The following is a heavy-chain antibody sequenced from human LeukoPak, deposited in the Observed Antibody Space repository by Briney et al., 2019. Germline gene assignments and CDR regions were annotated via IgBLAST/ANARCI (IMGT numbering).Heavy chain of an antibody. CDR1: GGSISSSY. CDR2: LYYSRHT. D-gene: IGHD2-15*01. V-gene: IGHV4-59*01. Sequence: KYSETLSLTCTVSGGSISSSYWSWIRQPPGKGLEWIGYLYYSRHTNYNPSLKSRVTISVDTSKHPFSLKPGSVTAADTAVYYCASSGHMSWGWFDPWGQGTLVTVSS. CDR3: ASSGHMSWGWFDP. J-gene: IGHJ5*02.